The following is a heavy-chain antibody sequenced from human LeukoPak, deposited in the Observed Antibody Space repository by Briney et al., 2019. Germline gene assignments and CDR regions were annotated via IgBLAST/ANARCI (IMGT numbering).Heavy chain of an antibody. J-gene: IGHJ6*02. CDR2: ISYDGSNK. V-gene: IGHV3-30*18. CDR3: AKDQRSGSYYYYYYGMDV. CDR1: GFTFSSYG. D-gene: IGHD1-26*01. Sequence: GGSLRLSCAASGFTFSSYGMHWVRQAPGKGLEWVAVISYDGSNKYYADSVKGRFTISRDNSKNTLYLQMNSLRAEDTAVYYCAKDQRSGSYYYYYYGMDVWGQGTTVTLSS.